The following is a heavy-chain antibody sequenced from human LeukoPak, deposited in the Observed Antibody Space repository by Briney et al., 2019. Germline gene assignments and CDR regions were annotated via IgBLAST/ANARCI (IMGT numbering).Heavy chain of an antibody. CDR2: IIASGGST. J-gene: IGHJ4*02. V-gene: IGHV3-23*01. Sequence: PGGSLRLSCTASGFTFSSCAMTWVRQAPGKGLEWVSAIIASGGSTYYAESVKGRFTISRDNSKNTLYLQMNSLRAEETAVYYCATNIAAQVDYWGQGTLVTVSS. CDR3: ATNIAAQVDY. CDR1: GFTFSSCA. D-gene: IGHD6-6*01.